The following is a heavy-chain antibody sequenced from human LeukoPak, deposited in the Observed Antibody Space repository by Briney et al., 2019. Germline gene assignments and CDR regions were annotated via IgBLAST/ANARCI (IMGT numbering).Heavy chain of an antibody. CDR3: ARTAMAFDY. CDR2: ISYDGSDK. Sequence: GGSLRLSCEASGFTFNTYAMHWVRQPPGKGLEWVALISYDGSDKIYTDSVKGRFTISRDNSESTLYLQMDSLRGDDTAVYYCARTAMAFDYWGQGTLVTVSS. CDR1: GFTFNTYA. J-gene: IGHJ4*02. D-gene: IGHD5-18*01. V-gene: IGHV3-30*03.